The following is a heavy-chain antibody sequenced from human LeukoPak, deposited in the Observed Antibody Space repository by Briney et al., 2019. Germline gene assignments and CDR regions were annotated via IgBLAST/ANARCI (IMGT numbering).Heavy chain of an antibody. CDR2: INHSGST. V-gene: IGHV4-39*07. J-gene: IGHJ4*02. CDR1: GGSISSSYYY. D-gene: IGHD6-6*01. Sequence: SETLSLTCTVSGGSISSSYYYWSWIRQPPGKGLEWIGEINHSGSTNYNPSLKSRVTISVDTSKNQFSLKLSSVTAADTAVYYCARSTARQHDYWGQGTLVTVSS. CDR3: ARSTARQHDY.